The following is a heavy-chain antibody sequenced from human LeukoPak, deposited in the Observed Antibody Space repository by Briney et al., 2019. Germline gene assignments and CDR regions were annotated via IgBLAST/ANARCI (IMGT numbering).Heavy chain of an antibody. V-gene: IGHV4-34*01. CDR1: GGSFSGYY. D-gene: IGHD3-10*01. Sequence: SETLSLTCAVYGGSFSGYYWSWIRQPPGKGLEWIGEINHSGSTNYNPSLKSRVTISVDTSKNQFSLKLSSVTAADTAVYYCARGIADYYGSGSYYPYYYYYYMDVWGKGTTVTISS. CDR2: INHSGST. J-gene: IGHJ6*03. CDR3: ARGIADYYGSGSYYPYYYYYYMDV.